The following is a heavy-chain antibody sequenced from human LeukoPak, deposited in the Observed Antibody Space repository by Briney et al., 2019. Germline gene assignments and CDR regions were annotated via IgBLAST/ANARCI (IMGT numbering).Heavy chain of an antibody. Sequence: GGSLRLSCAASGFTFSSYGMHWVRQAPGKGLEWVALIWYDGSNKYYTDSVKGRLTISRDNSKNTLYLQMNSLRAEDTAVYYRAKYQKRYCSSTSCSFFDYWGQGTLVTVSS. CDR1: GFTFSSYG. CDR2: IWYDGSNK. J-gene: IGHJ4*02. V-gene: IGHV3-33*06. D-gene: IGHD2-2*01. CDR3: AKYQKRYCSSTSCSFFDY.